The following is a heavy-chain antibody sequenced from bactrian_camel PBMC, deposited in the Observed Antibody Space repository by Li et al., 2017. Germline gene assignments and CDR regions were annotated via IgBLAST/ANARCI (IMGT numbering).Heavy chain of an antibody. Sequence: QVQLVESGGGSAQAGGSLRLPCAASGYTYSRYCMGWFRQAPGKDREAIASINSETLTNYADSVKGRFTVSKDNAKNTLYLQMNNLKTDDTAMYYCAQGDWRTSVTSPLGQGTQVTVS. J-gene: IGHJ4*01. D-gene: IGHD1*01. CDR2: INSETLT. CDR1: GYTYSRYC. V-gene: IGHV3S55*01.